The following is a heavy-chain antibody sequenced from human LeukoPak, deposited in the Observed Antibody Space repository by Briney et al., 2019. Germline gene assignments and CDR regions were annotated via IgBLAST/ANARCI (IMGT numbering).Heavy chain of an antibody. CDR3: ARDDPYDFWSGLQLLDV. CDR1: GFTFSDYY. CDR2: ISSSGSTI. Sequence: PGGSLRLSCAASGFTFSDYYMSWIRQAPGKGLEWVSYISSSGSTIYYADSVKGRFTISRDNAKNSLYLQMNSLRAEDTAVYYCARDDPYDFWSGLQLLDVWGQGTTVTVSS. V-gene: IGHV3-11*01. D-gene: IGHD3-3*01. J-gene: IGHJ6*02.